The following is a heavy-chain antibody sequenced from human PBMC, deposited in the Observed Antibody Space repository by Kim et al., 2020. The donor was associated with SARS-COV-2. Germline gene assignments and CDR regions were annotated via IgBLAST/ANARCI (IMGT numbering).Heavy chain of an antibody. V-gene: IGHV3-53*01. CDR1: GFTVSSNY. J-gene: IGHJ4*02. Sequence: GGSLRLSCAASGFTVSSNYMSWVRQAPGKGLEWVSLIYSGGTTYYADSVKGRFTISRDNSKNTLYLQMNSLRAEDTAVYYCASMSRVRGVAVDYWGQGTLVTVSS. CDR3: ASMSRVRGVAVDY. CDR2: IYSGGTT. D-gene: IGHD3-10*01.